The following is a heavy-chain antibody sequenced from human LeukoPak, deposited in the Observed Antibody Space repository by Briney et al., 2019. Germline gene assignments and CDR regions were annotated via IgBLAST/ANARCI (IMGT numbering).Heavy chain of an antibody. CDR2: ISSSGSSM. D-gene: IGHD3-10*01. Sequence: GGSLRLSCAASGFTFSDYYMSWIRQAPGKGLEWVSYISSSGSSMYYVDSVKGRFTISRDNAKNSLYLQMNSLRAEDTAVYYCARDLYGSGYMDVWGKGTTVSVSS. CDR3: ARDLYGSGYMDV. CDR1: GFTFSDYY. J-gene: IGHJ6*03. V-gene: IGHV3-11*01.